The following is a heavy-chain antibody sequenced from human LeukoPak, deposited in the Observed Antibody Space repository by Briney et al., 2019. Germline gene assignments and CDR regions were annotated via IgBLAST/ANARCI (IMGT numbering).Heavy chain of an antibody. D-gene: IGHD4-17*01. CDR2: IYYSGST. V-gene: IGHV4-59*12. CDR1: GGSISSYY. Sequence: SETLSLTCTVSGGSISSYYWSWIRQPPGKGLEWIGYIYYSGSTNYNPSLKSRVTISVDTSKNQFSLKLSSVTAADTAVYYCARAQMTTVTHDFDYWGQGTLVTVSS. J-gene: IGHJ4*02. CDR3: ARAQMTTVTHDFDY.